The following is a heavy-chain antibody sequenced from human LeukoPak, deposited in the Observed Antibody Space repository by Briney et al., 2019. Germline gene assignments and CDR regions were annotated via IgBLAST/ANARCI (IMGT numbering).Heavy chain of an antibody. CDR1: GGSVSSSSYY. D-gene: IGHD3-22*01. Sequence: SETLSLTCTVSGGSVSSSSYYWGWIRQPPGKGLEWIGSIYYSGSTYYNPSLKSRVTMSVDTSKNQFSLKLSSVTAADTAVYYCARGNYYESRGYYDYWGQGTLVTVSS. J-gene: IGHJ4*02. V-gene: IGHV4-39*01. CDR2: IYYSGST. CDR3: ARGNYYESRGYYDY.